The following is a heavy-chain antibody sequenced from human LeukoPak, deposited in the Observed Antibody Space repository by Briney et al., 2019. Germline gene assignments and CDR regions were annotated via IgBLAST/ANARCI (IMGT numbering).Heavy chain of an antibody. CDR3: ARTGLGYCSGGSCYPDAFDI. CDR1: GFTFSSYA. CDR2: ISYDGSNK. D-gene: IGHD2-15*01. Sequence: GGSLRLSCAASGFTFSSYAMHWVRQAPGKGLEWVAVISYDGSNKYYADSVKGRFTISRDNSKNTLYLQMNSLRAEDTAVYYCARTGLGYCSGGSCYPDAFDIWGQGTMVTVSS. J-gene: IGHJ3*02. V-gene: IGHV3-30*04.